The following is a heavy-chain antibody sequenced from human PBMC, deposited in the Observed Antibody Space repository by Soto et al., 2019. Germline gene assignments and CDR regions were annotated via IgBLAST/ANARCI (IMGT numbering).Heavy chain of an antibody. CDR3: ARHSEPHYDFWSGYSQGYYMDV. D-gene: IGHD3-3*01. V-gene: IGHV4-59*08. CDR1: GGSISSYY. J-gene: IGHJ6*03. Sequence: SETLSLTCTVSGGSISSYYWSWIRQPPGKGLEWIGYIYYSGSTNYNPSLKSRVTISVDTSKNQFSLKLSSVTAADTAVYYCARHSEPHYDFWSGYSQGYYMDVWGKGTTVTVSS. CDR2: IYYSGST.